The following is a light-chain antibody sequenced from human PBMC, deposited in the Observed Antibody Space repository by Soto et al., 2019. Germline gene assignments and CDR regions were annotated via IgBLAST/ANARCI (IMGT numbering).Light chain of an antibody. CDR2: DVS. V-gene: IGLV2-14*01. CDR1: SSDVGGYNY. J-gene: IGLJ1*01. Sequence: QSVLTQPASVSGSPGQSITISCTGTSSDVGGYNYVSWYQQHPGKAPKLMIYDVSNRPSGVSNRFSGSKSGNTASLTISGLQAEDEADYYCSSYTESSTLVFGTGTKVTVL. CDR3: SSYTESSTLV.